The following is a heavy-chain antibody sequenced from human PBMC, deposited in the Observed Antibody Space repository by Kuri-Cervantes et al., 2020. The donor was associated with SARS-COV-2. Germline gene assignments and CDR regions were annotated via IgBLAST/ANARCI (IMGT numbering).Heavy chain of an antibody. Sequence: GGSLRLSCKASEYTFTSYAMHWVRQAPGQRLEWMGWINAGNGNTKYSQKFQGRVTITRDTSASTAYMELSSLRSEDTTVYYCATTSGYCSGGSCHGNYWGQGTLVTVSS. V-gene: IGHV1-3*01. J-gene: IGHJ4*02. D-gene: IGHD2-15*01. CDR1: EYTFTSYA. CDR3: ATTSGYCSGGSCHGNY. CDR2: INAGNGNT.